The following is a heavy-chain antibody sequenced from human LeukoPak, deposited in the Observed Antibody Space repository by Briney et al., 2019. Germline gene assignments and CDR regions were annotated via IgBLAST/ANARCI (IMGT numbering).Heavy chain of an antibody. V-gene: IGHV3-30-3*01. J-gene: IGHJ1*01. CDR1: GFTFSSYA. Sequence: GRSLRLSCAASGFTFSSYAMHWVRQAPGKGLEWVAVISYDGSNKYYADSVKGRFTISRDNSKNTLYLQMNSLRAEDTAVYYCARDFSGYDSSGYYFEHWGQGTLVTVSS. CDR3: ARDFSGYDSSGYYFEH. CDR2: ISYDGSNK. D-gene: IGHD3-22*01.